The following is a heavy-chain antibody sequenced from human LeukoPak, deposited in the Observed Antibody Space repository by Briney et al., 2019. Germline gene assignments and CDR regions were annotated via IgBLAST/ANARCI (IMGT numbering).Heavy chain of an antibody. CDR2: IYHSGST. Sequence: ASETLSLTCTVSGGSISSSSYYWGWIRQPPGKGLEWIGSIYHSGSTYYNPSLKSRVTISVDTSKNQFSLKLSSVTAADTAVYYCARAHLDNWNSRYYYYMDVWGKGTTVTVSS. V-gene: IGHV4-39*07. CDR3: ARAHLDNWNSRYYYYMDV. J-gene: IGHJ6*03. D-gene: IGHD1-7*01. CDR1: GGSISSSSYY.